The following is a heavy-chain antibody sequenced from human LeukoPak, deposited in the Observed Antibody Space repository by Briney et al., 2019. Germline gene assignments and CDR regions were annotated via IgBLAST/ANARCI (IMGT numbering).Heavy chain of an antibody. V-gene: IGHV3-74*01. CDR1: GFTFSSYW. Sequence: GGFLRLSCAASGFTFSSYWMHWVRQAPGKGLVWVSRINSDGSSTSYADSVKGRFTISRDNAKNTLYLQMNSLRAEDTAVYYCVRAGSDRNWNDVTFYYYYMDVWGKGTTVTVSS. CDR3: VRAGSDRNWNDVTFYYYYMDV. J-gene: IGHJ6*03. D-gene: IGHD1-1*01. CDR2: INSDGSST.